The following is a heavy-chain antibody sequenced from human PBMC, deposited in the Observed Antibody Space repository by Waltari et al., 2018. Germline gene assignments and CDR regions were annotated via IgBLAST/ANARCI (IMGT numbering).Heavy chain of an antibody. CDR3: AKDNWLDP. CDR1: GVTFNRYD. V-gene: IGHV1-69*14. CDR2: LIPIFGTA. J-gene: IGHJ5*02. Sequence: QVQLVQSGAEVKKHGSSVKFSCKASGVTFNRYDISLVRQAPGQGLEWMGGLIPIFGTATYAQKFQGRVTITADKSTSTAYMELSSLRSAETAVYYCAKDNWLDPWGQRTLVTVSS.